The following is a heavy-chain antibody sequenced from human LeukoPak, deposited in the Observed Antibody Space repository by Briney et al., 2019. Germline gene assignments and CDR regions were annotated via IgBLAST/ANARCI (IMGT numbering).Heavy chain of an antibody. CDR1: GGSISSYY. CDR2: IYYSGST. D-gene: IGHD3-22*01. J-gene: IGHJ4*02. CDR3: ARDGYYDSSGYLFDFDY. V-gene: IGHV4-59*01. Sequence: PSETLSLTCTVSGGSISSYYWSWIRKPPGKGLEWIGYIYYSGSTNYNPSLKSRVTISVDTSKNQFSLKLSSVTAADTAVYYCARDGYYDSSGYLFDFDYWGQGTLVTVSS.